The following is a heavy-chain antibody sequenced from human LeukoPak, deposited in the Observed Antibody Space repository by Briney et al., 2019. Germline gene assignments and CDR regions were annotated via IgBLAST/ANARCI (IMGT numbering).Heavy chain of an antibody. D-gene: IGHD3-22*01. CDR2: IYYSGST. CDR1: GYSISSAYQWG. CDR3: ARESTMISSAFDI. V-gene: IGHV4-38-2*02. Sequence: SETLSLTCTVSGYSISSAYQWGWGWIRQPPGKGLEWIGSIYYSGSTYYNPSLKSRVTISVDTSKNQFSLKLSSVTAADTAVYYCARESTMISSAFDIWGQGTMVTVSS. J-gene: IGHJ3*02.